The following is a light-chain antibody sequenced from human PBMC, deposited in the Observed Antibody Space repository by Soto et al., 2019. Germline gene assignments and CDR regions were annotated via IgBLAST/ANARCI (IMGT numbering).Light chain of an antibody. CDR1: QDISNF. J-gene: IGKJ4*01. CDR3: QQYDILPLT. Sequence: DIQMTQSPSSLSASVGDRVTITCQASQDISNFLNWYQQRPGKAPKLLIYDASNLQPGVPSRFSGSGSGTYFTFTISSLQPEDIATYYCQQYDILPLTFGGGTKVE. CDR2: DAS. V-gene: IGKV1-33*01.